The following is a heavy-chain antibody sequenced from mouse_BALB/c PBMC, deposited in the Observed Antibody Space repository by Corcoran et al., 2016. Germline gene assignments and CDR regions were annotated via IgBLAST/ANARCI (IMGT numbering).Heavy chain of an antibody. CDR2: INTNTGEP. CDR3: ARGTMTFAY. D-gene: IGHD2-4*01. Sequence: QIQLVQSGPELKKPGETVKISCKASGSTFTNYGMNWVKQAPGKGLKWMGWINTNTGEPTYAEEFKGRFAFSLETSASTAYLQINNLKNEDTATYFCARGTMTFAYWGQGTLVTVSA. J-gene: IGHJ3*01. CDR1: GSTFTNYG. V-gene: IGHV9-3*02.